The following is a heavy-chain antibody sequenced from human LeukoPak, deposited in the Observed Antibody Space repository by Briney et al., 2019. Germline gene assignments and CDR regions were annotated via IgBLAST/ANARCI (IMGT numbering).Heavy chain of an antibody. V-gene: IGHV1-69*13. D-gene: IGHD3-10*01. CDR2: IIPIFGTA. CDR1: GYTFTSYY. CDR3: ARGITMVREGFDY. Sequence: GASVKVSCKASGYTFTSYYMHWVRQAPGQGLEWMGGIIPIFGTANYARKFQGRVTITADESTSTAYMELSSLRSEDTAVYYCARGITMVREGFDYWGQGTLVTVSS. J-gene: IGHJ4*02.